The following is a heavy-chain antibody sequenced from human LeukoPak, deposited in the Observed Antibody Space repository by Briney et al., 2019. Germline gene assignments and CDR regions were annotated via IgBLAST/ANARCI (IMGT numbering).Heavy chain of an antibody. Sequence: GGSLRLSCAASGFTFSSYAMNWVRQAPGKGLEWVSAISGSGGNTYYADSVKGRFTISRDNSKNTLYLQMNSLRAEDTAVYYCATTRYYYDSSGYSNFDYWGQGTLVTVSS. D-gene: IGHD3-22*01. J-gene: IGHJ4*02. CDR1: GFTFSSYA. CDR2: ISGSGGNT. V-gene: IGHV3-23*01. CDR3: ATTRYYYDSSGYSNFDY.